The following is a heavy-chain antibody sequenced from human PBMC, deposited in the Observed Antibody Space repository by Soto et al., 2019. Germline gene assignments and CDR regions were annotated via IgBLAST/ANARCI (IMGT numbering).Heavy chain of an antibody. CDR2: SSAFNGNT. Sequence: QVQLVQSGAEVKKPGASVKVSCKASGYTFTTYDISWVRQAPGQGLEWMGWSSAFNGNTNYAQKLQGRVTMPTDTSTSTAYMELSSLRSDDTAVYYCARAVSHFYHYYYMDVWGKGTTVTVSS. V-gene: IGHV1-18*01. J-gene: IGHJ6*03. D-gene: IGHD2-8*01. CDR1: GYTFTTYD. CDR3: ARAVSHFYHYYYMDV.